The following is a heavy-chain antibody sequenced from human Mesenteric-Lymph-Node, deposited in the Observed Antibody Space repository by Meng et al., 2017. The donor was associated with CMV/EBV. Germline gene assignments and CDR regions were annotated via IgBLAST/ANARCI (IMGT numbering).Heavy chain of an antibody. J-gene: IGHJ6*02. CDR1: GGSISSGGYY. Sequence: SETLSLTCTVSGGSISSGGYYWSWIRQHPGKGLEWIGYIYYSGSTYYNPSLKSRVTISVDTSKNQFSLKLSSVTAADTAVYYCASRGSSTSWALNYYGMDVWGQGTTVTVSS. CDR3: ASRGSSTSWALNYYGMDV. V-gene: IGHV4-61*08. CDR2: IYYSGST. D-gene: IGHD2-2*01.